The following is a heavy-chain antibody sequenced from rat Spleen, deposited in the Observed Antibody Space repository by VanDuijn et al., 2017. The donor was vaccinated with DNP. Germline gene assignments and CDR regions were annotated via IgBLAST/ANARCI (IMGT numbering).Heavy chain of an antibody. CDR3: ARWEGYGFVY. CDR1: GYTFTTYY. J-gene: IGHJ3*01. D-gene: IGHD4-3*01. CDR2: INTGSGGT. V-gene: IGHV1-43*01. Sequence: QVQLQQSGGELAKPGSSVKISCKASGYTFTTYYISWIKQTTGQDREYIGYINTGSGGTNYNEKFKGKATLTVDKSSSTAFMQLSSLTPDDSAVYYCARWEGYGFVYWGQGTLVTVSS.